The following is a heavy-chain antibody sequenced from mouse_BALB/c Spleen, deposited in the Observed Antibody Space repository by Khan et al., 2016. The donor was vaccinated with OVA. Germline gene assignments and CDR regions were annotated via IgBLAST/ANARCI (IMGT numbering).Heavy chain of an antibody. Sequence: VQLQESGPVLVKPGASVKMSCKASGYTFTDYIINWVRQRTGQGLEWIGQIYPGSGSTYYNEKFKGKATLTADKSSNTAYMQLRSLTSEDSAVYFCAGSGYGSLGYWGQGTTLTVSS. CDR1: GYTFTDYI. V-gene: IGHV1-77*01. J-gene: IGHJ2*01. CDR3: AGSGYGSLGY. CDR2: IYPGSGST. D-gene: IGHD1-1*01.